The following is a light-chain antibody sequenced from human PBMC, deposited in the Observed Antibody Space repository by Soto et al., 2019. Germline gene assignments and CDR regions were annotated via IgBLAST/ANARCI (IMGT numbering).Light chain of an antibody. CDR3: TSCTTTNTLA. CDR2: DVN. Sequence: QSVLTPPASVSGSPGQPITISCTGTSTDIGAYTYVSWFQQYPVKVPKCMLYDVNNRPSGVSDRLYGAKSGNTACLTISGLQAEAEAVYYCTSCTTTNTLALGGGTTVTVL. CDR1: STDIGAYTY. V-gene: IGLV2-14*01. J-gene: IGLJ2*01.